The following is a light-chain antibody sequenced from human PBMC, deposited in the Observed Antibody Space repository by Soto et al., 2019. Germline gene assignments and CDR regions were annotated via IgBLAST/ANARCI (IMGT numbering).Light chain of an antibody. V-gene: IGKV1-39*01. CDR3: QQSYSTLIT. CDR1: QSISSY. CDR2: AAS. J-gene: IGKJ5*01. Sequence: DIQMTQSPSSLSASVGDRVTMTFRASQSISSYLNWYQQKPGKAPKLLIYAASSLQSGVPSRFSGSGSGTDFILTISSLQPEDFATYYCQQSYSTLITFGQGTRLE.